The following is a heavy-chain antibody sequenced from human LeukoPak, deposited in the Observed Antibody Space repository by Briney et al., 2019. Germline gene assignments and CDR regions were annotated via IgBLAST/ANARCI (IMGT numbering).Heavy chain of an antibody. J-gene: IGHJ2*01. Sequence: SETLSLTCTVSGVSISSYYWSWIRQPAGKGLEWIGRIYASGSTNYNPSLKSRVTMSVDTSKNQLSLNLSSVNPADADVYFYARDPFGMLLNYWYFDRLVRGTLVTVCS. V-gene: IGHV4-4*07. CDR2: IYASGST. CDR1: GVSISSYY. CDR3: ARDPFGMLLNYWYFDR. D-gene: IGHD2-15*01.